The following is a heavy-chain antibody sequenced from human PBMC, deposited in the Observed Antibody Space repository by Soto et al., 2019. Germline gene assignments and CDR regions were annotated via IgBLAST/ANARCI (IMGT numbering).Heavy chain of an antibody. CDR2: ISHDGKNE. D-gene: IGHD3-16*01. CDR3: AREDYDYVSGSYWQFSFDN. V-gene: IGHV3-30*04. Sequence: GSLRLSCAASGFTFSSYAMHWFRQAGGMGLDWVAGISHDGKNEFYADSVKSRFTVSRDTSTSTVYLQMNSLRADDTAVFYCAREDYDYVSGSYWQFSFDNWVQGT. CDR1: GFTFSSYA. J-gene: IGHJ4*02.